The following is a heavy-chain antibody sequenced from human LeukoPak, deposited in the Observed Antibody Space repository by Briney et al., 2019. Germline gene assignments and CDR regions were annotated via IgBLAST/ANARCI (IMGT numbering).Heavy chain of an antibody. D-gene: IGHD6-13*01. CDR3: ARDAIAAEGNWFDP. J-gene: IGHJ5*02. CDR1: GDSIINYY. V-gene: IGHV4-4*07. CDR2: IYLSDNT. Sequence: SETLSLTCSVSGDSIINYYWMWIRQPAGKGLEWIGRIYLSDNTNYNSPSLRSRVTMSPDTSKNQFSLKLSSVTAADTAVYYCARDAIAAEGNWFDPWGQGTLVTVSS.